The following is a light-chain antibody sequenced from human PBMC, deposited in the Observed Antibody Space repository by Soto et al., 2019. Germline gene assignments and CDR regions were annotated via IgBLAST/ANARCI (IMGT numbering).Light chain of an antibody. CDR3: QRYSSFPYT. CDR2: DAS. Sequence: IVLTHSPGTLSLSPGEAATLSCRASQSVSSSYLAWYQHKPGQATRHLIYDASIKDTGIPDRFSGSGSVTDFTPTMSRLEPEDFAVYYCQRYSSFPYTFGQGTKLEIK. J-gene: IGKJ2*01. V-gene: IGKV3-20*01. CDR1: QSVSSSY.